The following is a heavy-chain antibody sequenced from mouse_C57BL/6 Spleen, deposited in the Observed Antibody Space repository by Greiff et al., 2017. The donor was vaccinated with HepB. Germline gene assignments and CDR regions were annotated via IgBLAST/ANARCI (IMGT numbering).Heavy chain of an antibody. D-gene: IGHD2-4*01. V-gene: IGHV1-55*01. Sequence: QVQLKQPGAELVKPGASVKMSCKASGYTFTSYWITWVKQRPGQGLEWIGDIYPGSGSTNYNEKFKSKATLTVDTSSSTAYMQLSSLTSEDSAVYYCARGGPYDYDRVDYWGQGTTLTVSS. CDR3: ARGGPYDYDRVDY. J-gene: IGHJ2*01. CDR2: IYPGSGST. CDR1: GYTFTSYW.